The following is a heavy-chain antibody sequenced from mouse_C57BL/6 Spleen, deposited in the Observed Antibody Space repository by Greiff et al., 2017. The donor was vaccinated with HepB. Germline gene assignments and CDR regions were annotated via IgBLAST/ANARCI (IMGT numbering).Heavy chain of an antibody. D-gene: IGHD1-1*01. V-gene: IGHV1-54*01. CDR2: INPGSGGT. J-gene: IGHJ2*01. CDR3: ARSDTTVVEDFDY. Sequence: VKLMESGAELVRPGTSVKVSCKASGYAFTNYLIEWVKQRPGQGLEWIGVINPGSGGTNYNEKFKGKATLTADKSSSTAYMQLSSLTSEDSAVYFCARSDTTVVEDFDYWGQGTTLTVSS. CDR1: GYAFTNYL.